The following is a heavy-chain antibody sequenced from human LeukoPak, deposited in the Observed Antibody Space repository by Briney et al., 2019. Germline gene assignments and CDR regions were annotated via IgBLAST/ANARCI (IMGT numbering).Heavy chain of an antibody. J-gene: IGHJ4*02. CDR2: FTTILRTP. Sequence: SVKVSCKASGGNFNTYSLSWIRQAPGQGLEWKGGFTTILRTPTYAQKFQDRVKLIADEVTGTVYMDLGGLRSEDTAIYYCARRLHARRDPYNPFDSWGQGTLVTVSA. D-gene: IGHD5-24*01. CDR1: GGNFNTYS. V-gene: IGHV1-69*13. CDR3: ARRLHARRDPYNPFDS.